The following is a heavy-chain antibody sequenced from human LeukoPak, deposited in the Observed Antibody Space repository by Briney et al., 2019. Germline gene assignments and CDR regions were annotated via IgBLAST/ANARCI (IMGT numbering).Heavy chain of an antibody. Sequence: KPGGSLRLSCAASGFTFSDYYMSWIRQAPGKGLEWVSYISSSGSTIYYADSVKGRFTISRDNAKNSLYLQMNSLRAEDTAVYYCVRDPPPTNYDILTGYDDYWGQGTLVTVSS. D-gene: IGHD3-9*01. CDR3: VRDPPPTNYDILTGYDDY. CDR1: GFTFSDYY. J-gene: IGHJ4*02. V-gene: IGHV3-11*01. CDR2: ISSSGSTI.